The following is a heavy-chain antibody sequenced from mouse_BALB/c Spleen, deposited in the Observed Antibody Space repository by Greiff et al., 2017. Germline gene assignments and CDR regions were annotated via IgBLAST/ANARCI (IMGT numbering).Heavy chain of an antibody. CDR1: GFNIKDTY. CDR3: ARSDGSSYWYFDV. V-gene: IGHV14-3*02. J-gene: IGHJ1*01. D-gene: IGHD1-1*01. Sequence: EVQLQQSGAELVKPGASVKLSCTASGFNIKDTYMHWVKQRPEQGLEWIGRIDPANGNTKYDPKFQGKATITADTSSNTAYLQLSSLTSEDTAVYYGARSDGSSYWYFDVWGAGTTVTVSS. CDR2: IDPANGNT.